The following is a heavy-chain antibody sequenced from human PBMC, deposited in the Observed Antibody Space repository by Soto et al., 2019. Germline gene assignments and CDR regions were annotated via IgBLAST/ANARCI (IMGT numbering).Heavy chain of an antibody. CDR1: GFTFSSYA. V-gene: IGHV3-23*01. J-gene: IGHJ4*02. CDR3: AKDRGDFWTSYSGDY. Sequence: EVKLLESGGGLVQPGGSLRLSCAASGFTFSSYAMSWVRRAPGKGLEWVSAISGSGGDTYYADSVKGRFTISKDTSKNTLYLQMNSLRAEDTAVYYCAKDRGDFWTSYSGDYWGQGTLVTVSS. D-gene: IGHD3-3*01. CDR2: ISGSGGDT.